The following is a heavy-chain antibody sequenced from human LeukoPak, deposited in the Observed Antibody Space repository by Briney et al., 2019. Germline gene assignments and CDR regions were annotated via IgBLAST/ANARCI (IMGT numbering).Heavy chain of an antibody. D-gene: IGHD2-2*01. Sequence: GGSLRLSCAASGFTFSSYVMSWVRQAPGKGLEWVSAISGSGGSTYYADSVKGRFTISRDNSKNTLYLQMNSLRAEDTAVYYCAKEPYCSSTSCYYNWFDPWGQGTLVTVSS. CDR3: AKEPYCSSTSCYYNWFDP. CDR2: ISGSGGST. CDR1: GFTFSSYV. V-gene: IGHV3-23*01. J-gene: IGHJ5*02.